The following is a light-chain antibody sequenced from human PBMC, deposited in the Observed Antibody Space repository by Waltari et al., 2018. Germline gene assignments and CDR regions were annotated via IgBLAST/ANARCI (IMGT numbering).Light chain of an antibody. CDR1: QSVSRF. V-gene: IGKV3-20*01. J-gene: IGKJ1*01. CDR3: QKYDRLPAT. Sequence: EIVLKQSPGTLSLSPGERGPLSCRASQSVSRFLAWYQQKPGQAPRLLIYGASTRATGIPDRFSGSGSGTDFSLTISRLEPEDFAVYYCQKYDRLPATFGQGTKVEIK. CDR2: GAS.